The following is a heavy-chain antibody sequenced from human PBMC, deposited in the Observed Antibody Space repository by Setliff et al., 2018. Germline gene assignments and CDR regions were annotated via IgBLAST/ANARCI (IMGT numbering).Heavy chain of an antibody. J-gene: IGHJ4*02. D-gene: IGHD3-9*01. Sequence: SETLSLTCTVSGGSISSSSYYWGWIRQPPGKGLEWIGSIYYSGSTYYNPSLKSRVTISVDTSKNQFSLKLSSVTAADTAVYYCARTLYDYDILTGPVYYFDYWGQGTLVTVSS. V-gene: IGHV4-39*07. CDR1: GGSISSSSYY. CDR2: IYYSGST. CDR3: ARTLYDYDILTGPVYYFDY.